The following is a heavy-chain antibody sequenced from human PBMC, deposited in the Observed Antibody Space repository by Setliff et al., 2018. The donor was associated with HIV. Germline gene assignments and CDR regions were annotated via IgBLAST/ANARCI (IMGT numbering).Heavy chain of an antibody. CDR2: IYPSDSAT. J-gene: IGHJ2*01. CDR3: ARSHFITLFGVIYYPGYFDL. CDR1: GYSFTSHW. D-gene: IGHD3-3*01. Sequence: GESLKISCKGSGYSFTSHWIAWVRQMPGQGLEWMGIIYPSDSATAYSRSFQGQITISADKSISTAYLQWSSLKASDTAIYYCARSHFITLFGVIYYPGYFDLWGRGTQVTVSS. V-gene: IGHV5-51*01.